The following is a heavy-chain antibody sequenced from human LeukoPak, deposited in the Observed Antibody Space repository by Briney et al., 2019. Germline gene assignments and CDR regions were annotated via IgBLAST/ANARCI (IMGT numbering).Heavy chain of an antibody. J-gene: IGHJ4*02. CDR3: ARSRIAAAHFDY. CDR1: GYIFTSYD. CDR2: IIPIFGTA. D-gene: IGHD6-13*01. V-gene: IGHV1-69*13. Sequence: GASVKVSCKASGYIFTSYDINWVRQAPGQGLEWMGGIIPIFGTANYAQKFQGRVTITADESTSTAYMELSSLRSEDTAVYYCARSRIAAAHFDYWGQGTLVTVSS.